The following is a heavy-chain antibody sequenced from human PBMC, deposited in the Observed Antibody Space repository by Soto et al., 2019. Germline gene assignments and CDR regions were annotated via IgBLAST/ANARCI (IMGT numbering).Heavy chain of an antibody. D-gene: IGHD6-19*01. CDR3: AKDLQFSGWLSAQTFDY. Sequence: GSLRHSGAVSGVTFSSHAMGWVRQAPGRGLECVSSITGSGDSAYYADSVKGRFTISRDKSKSTLYLQMNSLRAEDTAVYYCAKDLQFSGWLSAQTFDYWGQGTQVTVSS. CDR2: ITGSGDSA. J-gene: IGHJ4*02. CDR1: GVTFSSHA. V-gene: IGHV3-23*01.